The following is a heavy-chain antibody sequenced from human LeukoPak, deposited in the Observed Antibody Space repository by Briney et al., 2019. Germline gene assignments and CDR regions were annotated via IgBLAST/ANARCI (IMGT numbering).Heavy chain of an antibody. D-gene: IGHD6-19*01. Sequence: NTSETLSLTCTVSGGSISSSSYYWGWIRQSPGKGLEWIGRIYYSGSTYYNPSLKSRVTISVDTSKNQFSLKLSSVTAADTAVYYCARDLPVAGRLGFDYWGQGTLVTVSS. V-gene: IGHV4-39*07. CDR2: IYYSGST. J-gene: IGHJ4*02. CDR1: GGSISSSSYY. CDR3: ARDLPVAGRLGFDY.